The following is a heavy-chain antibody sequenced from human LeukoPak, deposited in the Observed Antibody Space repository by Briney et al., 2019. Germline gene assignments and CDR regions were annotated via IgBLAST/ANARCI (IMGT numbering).Heavy chain of an antibody. CDR3: ARGPMVRTNLFDY. Sequence: GGSLRLSCAASGFTFSSYWMRWVRQAPGKGLVWVSRINSDGSRTSYADSVKGRFTISRDNAKNTLYLQMNSLRAEDTAVYYCARGPMVRTNLFDYWGQGTLVTVSS. CDR2: INSDGSRT. J-gene: IGHJ4*02. CDR1: GFTFSSYW. V-gene: IGHV3-74*01. D-gene: IGHD3-10*01.